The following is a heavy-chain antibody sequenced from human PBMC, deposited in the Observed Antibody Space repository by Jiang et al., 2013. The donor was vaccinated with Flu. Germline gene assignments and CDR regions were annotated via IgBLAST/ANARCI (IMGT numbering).Heavy chain of an antibody. J-gene: IGHJ3*02. V-gene: IGHV3-15*01. CDR1: GFTFSNAW. D-gene: IGHD2-2*01. CDR3: TIPGLVVPKAFDI. CDR2: IKSKADGGTT. Sequence: QLLESGGGLVKPGGSLRLSCAASGFTFSNAWMSWVRQAPGKGLEWVGRIKSKADGGTTDYAAPVKGRFTISRDDSRNTLYLQINSLKTEDTALYYCTIPGLVVPKAFDIWGQGTMVTVSS.